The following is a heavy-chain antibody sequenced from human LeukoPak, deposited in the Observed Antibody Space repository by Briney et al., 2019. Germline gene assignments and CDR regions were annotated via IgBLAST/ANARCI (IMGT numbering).Heavy chain of an antibody. CDR2: IKSKIVGGAT. D-gene: IGHD3-3*01. Sequence: GGSMRLSCAASGLNFSNAWMSWVRQAPGKGLEWVGRIKSKIVGGATDYSAPVKGRFTMSRDDSKNTLYLQMNSLNTEDTAVYDRGTPFRSWSDFGFDYCGEGALVTVSS. CDR1: GLNFSNAW. J-gene: IGHJ4*02. V-gene: IGHV3-15*01. CDR3: GTPFRSWSDFGFDY.